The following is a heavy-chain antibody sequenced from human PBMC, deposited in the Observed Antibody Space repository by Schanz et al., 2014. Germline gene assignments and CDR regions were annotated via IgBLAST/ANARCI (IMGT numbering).Heavy chain of an antibody. D-gene: IGHD4-17*01. CDR1: GFTFSSYG. J-gene: IGHJ4*02. V-gene: IGHV1-69*09. Sequence: VQLVESGGGLVQPRGSLRLSCAASGFTFSSYGMHWVRQAPGQGLEWMGRVIPILGVTHYAQKFQGRVTITADKSTTTAYMELNSLNADDTAVYYCATIDYADSVSGGQGTLVTVSS. CDR2: VIPILGVT. CDR3: ATIDYADSVS.